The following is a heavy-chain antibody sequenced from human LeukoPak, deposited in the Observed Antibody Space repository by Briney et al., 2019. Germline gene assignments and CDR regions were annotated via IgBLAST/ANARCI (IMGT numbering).Heavy chain of an antibody. CDR1: GFTFSSYE. J-gene: IGHJ4*02. CDR3: AGGRVFMLTFGGVKGPYFFDY. CDR2: ISSSGSTI. V-gene: IGHV3-48*03. Sequence: GGSLRLSCAASGFTFSSYEMNWVRQAPGKGLEWVSYISSSGSTIYYADSVKGRFTISRDNAKNSLYLQMNSLRAEDTAVYYCAGGRVFMLTFGGVKGPYFFDYWGQGALVSVSS. D-gene: IGHD3-16*01.